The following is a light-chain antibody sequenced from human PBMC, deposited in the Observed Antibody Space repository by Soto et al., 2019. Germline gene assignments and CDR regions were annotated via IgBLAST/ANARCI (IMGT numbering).Light chain of an antibody. V-gene: IGLV2-8*01. J-gene: IGLJ3*02. Sequence: QSVLTQPPSASGSPGQSVTISCTGTSSDVGGYNYVSWYQQHPGKAPQLMIYEVSKRPSGVPDRFSGSKSSNTASLTVSGLQAEDEADYYCSSYAGSNNWVFGGGTQLTVL. CDR2: EVS. CDR1: SSDVGGYNY. CDR3: SSYAGSNNWV.